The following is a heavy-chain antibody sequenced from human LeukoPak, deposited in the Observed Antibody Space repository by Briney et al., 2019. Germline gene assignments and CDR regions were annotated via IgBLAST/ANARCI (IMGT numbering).Heavy chain of an antibody. J-gene: IGHJ4*02. V-gene: IGHV3-30*18. CDR1: GFTFSSYG. CDR3: AKDPNYYDSSGYYASADY. Sequence: PGRSLRLSSAASGFTFSSYGMHWVRQAPGKWLEWQAVISSDGSNKYYADSVKGRFTISRDNSKNTLYLQMNSLRAEDTAVCYCAKDPNYYDSSGYYASADYWGQGTLVIVSS. D-gene: IGHD3-22*01. CDR2: ISSDGSNK.